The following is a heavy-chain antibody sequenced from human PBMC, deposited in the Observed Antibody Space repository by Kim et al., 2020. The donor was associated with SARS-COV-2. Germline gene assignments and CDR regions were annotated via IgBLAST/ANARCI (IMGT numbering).Heavy chain of an antibody. CDR3: ARSAHFWSGHYLAF. V-gene: IGHV1-2*02. CDR1: GYTFTDYY. Sequence: ASVKVSCKASGYTFTDYYIHWVRQAPGQGLEWMGWINPYSGDTNYAQKFQGRVTMTRDTSISTPYVELSSLRSDDTAVYYCARSAHFWSGHYLAFWGQGTLITVSS. CDR2: INPYSGDT. D-gene: IGHD3-3*01. J-gene: IGHJ4*02.